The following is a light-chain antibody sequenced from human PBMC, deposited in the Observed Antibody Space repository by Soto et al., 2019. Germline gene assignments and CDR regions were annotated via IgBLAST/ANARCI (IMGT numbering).Light chain of an antibody. J-gene: IGKJ1*01. CDR2: GAS. V-gene: IGKV3-20*01. CDR3: QQYGSSPQP. CDR1: QSVSSSY. Sequence: EIVLTQSPGTLSLSPGERATLSCRASQSVSSSYLAWYQQKPGQAPRLLIYGASSRAIGIPDRLTGSGSGTDFTLTTSRLEPEDLEVYYCQQYGSSPQPFGQGTKVEIK.